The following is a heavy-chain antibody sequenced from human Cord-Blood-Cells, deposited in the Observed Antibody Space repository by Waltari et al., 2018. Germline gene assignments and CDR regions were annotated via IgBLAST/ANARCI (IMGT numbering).Heavy chain of an antibody. CDR3: AKDPYDFWSGYYFDY. CDR2: ISWNSGII. D-gene: IGHD3-3*01. V-gene: IGHV3-9*01. Sequence: EVQLVESGGGLVQPGRSLRLSCAASGFTFDDYAMHWVRQAPGKGLEWVSGISWNSGIIGYADSVKGRFTISRDNAKNSLYLQMNSLRAEDTALYYCAKDPYDFWSGYYFDYWGQGTLVTVSS. J-gene: IGHJ4*02. CDR1: GFTFDDYA.